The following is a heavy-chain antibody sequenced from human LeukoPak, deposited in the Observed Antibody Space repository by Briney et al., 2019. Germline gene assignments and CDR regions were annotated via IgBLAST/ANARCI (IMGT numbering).Heavy chain of an antibody. J-gene: IGHJ4*02. CDR2: ISSSSSYI. V-gene: IGHV3-21*01. D-gene: IGHD3-10*01. CDR1: GFTFSSYS. Sequence: GGSLRLSCAASGFTFSSYSMNWVRQAPGKGLEWFSSISSSSSYIYYADSVKGRFTISRDNAKNSLYLQMNSLRAEDTAVYYCARDRHYYGSGSYYNEFDYWGQGTLVTVSS. CDR3: ARDRHYYGSGSYYNEFDY.